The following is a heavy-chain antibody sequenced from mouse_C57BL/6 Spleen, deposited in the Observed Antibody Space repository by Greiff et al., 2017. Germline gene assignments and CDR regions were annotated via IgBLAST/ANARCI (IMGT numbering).Heavy chain of an antibody. J-gene: IGHJ2*01. V-gene: IGHV1-69*01. CDR3: ARTFYYSSSPYYFYY. D-gene: IGHD1-1*01. CDR2: VDPSDSYT. Sequence: VQLQQPGAELVMPGASVKLSCKASGYTFTSYWMHWVKQRPGQGLEWIGEVDPSDSYTNYNQKFKGKSTLTVDKSSSTAYMQLSSLTSEDSAVYYCARTFYYSSSPYYFYYWGQGTTRTVSS. CDR1: GYTFTSYW.